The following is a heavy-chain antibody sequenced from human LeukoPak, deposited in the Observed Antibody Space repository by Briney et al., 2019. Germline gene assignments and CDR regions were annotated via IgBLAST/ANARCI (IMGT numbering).Heavy chain of an antibody. CDR2: IKPSGGT. Sequence: ASVKVSCKASEYTLTSYYLHWVRQAPGQGLEWMAIIKPSGGTSHAQKFQGRVTMTRDTSTSTVYMELSSLRSEDTAVYYCARTCGGDCYAEYFQHWGQGTLVTVSS. J-gene: IGHJ1*01. CDR1: EYTLTSYY. D-gene: IGHD2-21*02. V-gene: IGHV1-46*01. CDR3: ARTCGGDCYAEYFQH.